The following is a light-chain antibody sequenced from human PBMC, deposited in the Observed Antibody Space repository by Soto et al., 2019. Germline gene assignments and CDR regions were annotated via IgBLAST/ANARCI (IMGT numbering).Light chain of an antibody. CDR2: SNN. Sequence: QSVLTQPPSASGTPGQRVTICCSGSSSNIGSNTVNWYQHLPGTAPKLLIFSNNQRPSGVPDRFSGSKSGTSASLAISGLQSDDEADYYCTSCDDSLRVVFGGGTQLTVL. V-gene: IGLV1-44*01. CDR3: TSCDDSLRVV. CDR1: SSNIGSNT. J-gene: IGLJ2*01.